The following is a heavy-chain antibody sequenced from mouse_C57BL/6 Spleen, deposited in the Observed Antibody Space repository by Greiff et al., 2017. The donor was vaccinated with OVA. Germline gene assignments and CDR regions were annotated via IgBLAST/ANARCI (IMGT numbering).Heavy chain of an antibody. Sequence: EVQLVESGGGLVKPGGSLKLSCAASGFTFSDYGMHWVRQAPEQGLEWVAYISSGSSTIYYADTVKGRFTISGDNAKNTLFLQLTSLRSEDTAIYDCARQYYGSSPWCFEVWGKGTTVTVSS. J-gene: IGHJ1*03. V-gene: IGHV5-17*01. CDR2: ISSGSSTI. D-gene: IGHD1-1*01. CDR1: GFTFSDYG. CDR3: ARQYYGSSPWCFEV.